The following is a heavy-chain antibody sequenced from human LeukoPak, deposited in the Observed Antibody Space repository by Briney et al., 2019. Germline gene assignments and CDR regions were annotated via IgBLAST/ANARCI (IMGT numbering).Heavy chain of an antibody. J-gene: IGHJ4*02. CDR1: GYTFTGYY. CDR3: AREAGTTTGFDY. Sequence: ASVKVSCKASGYTFTGYYMHWGRQAPGQGLEWMGWINPNSGGTNYAQKFQGRVTMTRDTSISTAYMELSRLRSDDTAVYYCAREAGTTTGFDYWGERTLVTVSS. V-gene: IGHV1-2*02. D-gene: IGHD1/OR15-1a*01. CDR2: INPNSGGT.